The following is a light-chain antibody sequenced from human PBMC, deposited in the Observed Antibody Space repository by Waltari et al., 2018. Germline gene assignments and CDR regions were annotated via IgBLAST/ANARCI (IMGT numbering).Light chain of an antibody. J-gene: IGLJ3*02. CDR2: DNN. Sequence: QSVLTQPPSVSGAPGQRVTISCTGRRSNIGAGYDVQWFQQLPGTAPKVLIYDNNNRPSGVPDRFSGSKSGTSASLAITGLQAEDEADYYCQSYDSSLSGWVFGGGTKLTVL. CDR1: RSNIGAGYD. CDR3: QSYDSSLSGWV. V-gene: IGLV1-40*01.